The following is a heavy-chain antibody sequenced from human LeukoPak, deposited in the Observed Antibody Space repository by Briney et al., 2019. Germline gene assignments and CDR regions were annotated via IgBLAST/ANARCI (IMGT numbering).Heavy chain of an antibody. V-gene: IGHV1-18*01. CDR2: INPNNGNR. D-gene: IGHD1-26*01. CDR3: AKRNGLVGATADYYYYMDV. CDR1: GYTCNEHG. Sequence: ASVKVSCNASGYTCNEHGIGWVRQAPGHGLEWMGWINPNNGNRNYAQKIQGRVTITTVTSTSTASMDLRSLGSDDTALYYCAKRNGLVGATADYYYYMDVWDSGTTVTVSS. J-gene: IGHJ6*03.